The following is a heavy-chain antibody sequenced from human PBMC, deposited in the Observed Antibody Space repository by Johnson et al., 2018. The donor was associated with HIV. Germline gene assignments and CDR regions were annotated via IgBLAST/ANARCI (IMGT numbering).Heavy chain of an antibody. D-gene: IGHD2-15*01. J-gene: IGHJ3*02. CDR3: TTNVGRRVAAPPRVAFDI. CDR1: GFTFSNAW. Sequence: VQLVESGGGLVKPGGSLRLSCAASGFTFSNAWMNWVRQAPGKGLEWVGRIKSKTDGGTTDYAAPVKGRFTISRDDSKNTLYLQMNSLKTEDTAVYYCTTNVGRRVAAPPRVAFDIWGQGTMVTVSS. CDR2: IKSKTDGGTT. V-gene: IGHV3-15*01.